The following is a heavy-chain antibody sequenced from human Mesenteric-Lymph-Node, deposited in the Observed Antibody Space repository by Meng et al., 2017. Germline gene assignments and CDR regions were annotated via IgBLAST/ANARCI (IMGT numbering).Heavy chain of an antibody. CDR2: IYYSGST. V-gene: IGHV4-31*03. J-gene: IGHJ4*02. CDR1: GGSISSGGYY. Sequence: SETLSLTCTVSGGSISSGGYYWSWIRQHPGKGLEWIGYIYYSGSTYYNPSLKSRVTISVDTSKNQFSLKLSSVTAADAAVYYCERGLLWFGAAPYYWGQGTLVTVSS. D-gene: IGHD3-10*01. CDR3: ERGLLWFGAAPYY.